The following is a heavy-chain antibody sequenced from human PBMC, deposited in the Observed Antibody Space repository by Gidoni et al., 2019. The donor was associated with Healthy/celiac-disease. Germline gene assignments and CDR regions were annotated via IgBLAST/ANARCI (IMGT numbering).Heavy chain of an antibody. J-gene: IGHJ4*02. CDR1: GCSIRSSSYY. CDR2: IYYSGST. CDR3: ARHRGEPYGSGSYADY. D-gene: IGHD3-10*01. Sequence: QLQLQASGPGLVKPSATLSLTCPVSGCSIRSSSYYWGWIRQPPGKGLEWIGSIYYSGSTYYNPSLKSRVTISVDTAKNQFSLKLSSVTAADTAVYYCARHRGEPYGSGSYADYWGQGTLVTVSS. V-gene: IGHV4-39*01.